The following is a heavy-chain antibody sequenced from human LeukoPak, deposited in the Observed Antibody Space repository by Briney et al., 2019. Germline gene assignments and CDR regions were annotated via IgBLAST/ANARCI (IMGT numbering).Heavy chain of an antibody. CDR2: IYPGDSDT. Sequence: GESLKISCKGSGYIFTSYWIGWVRQMPGKGLEWMGIIYPGDSDTRYSPSFQGQVTISADKSISAAYLQWSSLKASDTAMYYCARVGGSFGRGLGADYYYYYYMDVWGKGTTVTVSS. D-gene: IGHD1-26*01. CDR3: ARVGGSFGRGLGADYYYYYYMDV. CDR1: GYIFTSYW. J-gene: IGHJ6*03. V-gene: IGHV5-51*01.